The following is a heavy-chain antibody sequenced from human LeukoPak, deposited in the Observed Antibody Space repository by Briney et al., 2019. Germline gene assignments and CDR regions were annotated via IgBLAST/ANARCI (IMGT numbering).Heavy chain of an antibody. J-gene: IGHJ3*02. V-gene: IGHV3-11*06. CDR2: ISSSSPYT. D-gene: IGHD3-22*01. Sequence: PGGSLRLSCAASGFSFSDYHMSWIRQAPGKGLEWVSYISSSSPYTNYADSVKGRFTVSRDNARNSLYLQMNSLRAEDTAVYYCARDRDYYYDSSGYPYDAFDIWGQGTMVTVSS. CDR3: ARDRDYYYDSSGYPYDAFDI. CDR1: GFSFSDYH.